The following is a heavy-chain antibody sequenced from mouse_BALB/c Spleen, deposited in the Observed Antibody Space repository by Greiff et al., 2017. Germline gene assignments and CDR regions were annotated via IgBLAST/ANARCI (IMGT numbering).Heavy chain of an antibody. J-gene: IGHJ4*01. CDR3: ARLYDGSMDY. CDR2: ISSGGSYT. CDR1: GFTFSSYG. D-gene: IGHD2-3*01. V-gene: IGHV5-6*01. Sequence: EMQVVESGGDLVKPGGSLKLSCAASGFTFSSYGMSWVRQTPDKRLEWVATISSGGSYTYYPDSVKGRFTISRDNAKNTLYLQMSSLKSEDTAMYYCARLYDGSMDYWGQGTSVTVSS.